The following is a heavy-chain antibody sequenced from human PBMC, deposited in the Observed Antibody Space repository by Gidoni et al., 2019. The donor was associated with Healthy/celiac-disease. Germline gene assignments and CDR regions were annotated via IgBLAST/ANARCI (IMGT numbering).Heavy chain of an antibody. Sequence: QVQLQESGPGLVKPSETLSLTCTVSGGSISSYYWSWIRQPPGKGLEWIGYIYYSGSTNYNPSLKSRVTISVDTSKNQFSLKLSSVTAADTAVYYCAGLSGSYLFDYWGQGTLVTVSS. D-gene: IGHD1-26*01. V-gene: IGHV4-59*08. CDR2: IYYSGST. CDR3: AGLSGSYLFDY. J-gene: IGHJ4*02. CDR1: GGSISSYY.